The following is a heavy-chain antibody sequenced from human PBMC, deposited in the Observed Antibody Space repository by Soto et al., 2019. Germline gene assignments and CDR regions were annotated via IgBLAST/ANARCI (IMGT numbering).Heavy chain of an antibody. CDR2: INAGTGHT. CDR1: GYTFTSYA. J-gene: IGHJ5*02. D-gene: IGHD2-2*02. CDR3: ARGGGVCLGIGCYSRGFDP. Sequence: ASVKVSCKASGYTFTSYAIHWVRQAPGQGLEWMGWINAGTGHTEFSQKFQGRVTITRDTSASTVRMELSSLRSEDTAVYYCARGGGVCLGIGCYSRGFDPWGQGTLVTVSS. V-gene: IGHV1-3*01.